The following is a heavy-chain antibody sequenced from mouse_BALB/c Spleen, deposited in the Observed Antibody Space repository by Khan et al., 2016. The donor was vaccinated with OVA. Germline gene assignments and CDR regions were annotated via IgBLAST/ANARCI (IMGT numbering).Heavy chain of an antibody. Sequence: QVQLQQSGAELVKPGASVKLSCKASGYTFSSYYMYWVKQRPGQGLEWIGEINPNNGGTNFNEKFESKATLTVDKSSSTAYMQLSSLTSEDSAVYYCIRSGYGSFAYWGQGTLVTVSA. CDR1: GYTFSSYY. CDR2: INPNNGGT. D-gene: IGHD2-2*01. CDR3: IRSGYGSFAY. J-gene: IGHJ3*01. V-gene: IGHV1S81*02.